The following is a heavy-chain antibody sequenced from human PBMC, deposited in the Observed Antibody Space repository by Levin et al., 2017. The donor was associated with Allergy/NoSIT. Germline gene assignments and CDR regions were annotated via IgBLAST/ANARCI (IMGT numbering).Heavy chain of an antibody. Sequence: GESLKISCAASGFTFSSYSMNWVRQAPGKGLEWVSSISSSSSYIYYADSVKGRFTISRDNAKNSLYLQMNSLRAEDTAVYYCARDYEYSYGYYYYGMDVWGQGTTVTVSS. D-gene: IGHD5-18*01. CDR2: ISSSSSYI. CDR1: GFTFSSYS. CDR3: ARDYEYSYGYYYYGMDV. V-gene: IGHV3-21*01. J-gene: IGHJ6*02.